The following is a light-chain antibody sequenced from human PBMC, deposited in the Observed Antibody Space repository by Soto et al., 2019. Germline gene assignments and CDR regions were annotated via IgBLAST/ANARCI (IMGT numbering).Light chain of an antibody. CDR1: TSNLGNNF. V-gene: IGLV1-51*01. CDR3: ATWDGSLPGEV. J-gene: IGLJ2*01. Sequence: QSVLTQPPSVSAAPGQRVTISCSGSTSNLGNNFVSWSQQLPGTAPKVLIYDNNKRPSGIPDRFSGSKSGTSGTLDITGLQTGDEADYYCATWDGSLPGEVFGGGTKLTVL. CDR2: DNN.